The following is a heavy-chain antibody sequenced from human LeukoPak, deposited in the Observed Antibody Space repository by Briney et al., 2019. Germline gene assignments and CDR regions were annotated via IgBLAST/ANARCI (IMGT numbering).Heavy chain of an antibody. CDR3: ARSPVMVRGVIMGFDY. Sequence: ASVKVSCKASGYTFTSYAMHWVRQAPGQRLEWMGWINAGNGNTKYSQEFQGRVTITRDTSASTAYMELSSLRSEDMAVYYCARSPVMVRGVIMGFDYWGQGTLVTVSS. CDR2: INAGNGNT. J-gene: IGHJ4*02. CDR1: GYTFTSYA. D-gene: IGHD3-10*01. V-gene: IGHV1-3*03.